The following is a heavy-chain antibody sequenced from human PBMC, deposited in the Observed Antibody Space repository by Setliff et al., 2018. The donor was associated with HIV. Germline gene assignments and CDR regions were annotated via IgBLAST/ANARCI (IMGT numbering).Heavy chain of an antibody. CDR1: GFTFDSSA. J-gene: IGHJ4*02. V-gene: IGHV3-23*01. Sequence: GSLRLSCAASGFTFDSSAMSWVRQAPGKGLDWVSSISGYGGSTYYADSVKGRFTISRDNSKNTLYLQMNSLRAEDSAVYYCAKDSIGWSSSSLFDYWGQGTLVTVSS. CDR2: ISGYGGST. CDR3: AKDSIGWSSSSLFDY. D-gene: IGHD6-6*01.